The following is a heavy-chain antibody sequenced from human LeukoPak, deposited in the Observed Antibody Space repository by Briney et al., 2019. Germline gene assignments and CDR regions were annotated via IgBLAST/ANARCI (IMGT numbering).Heavy chain of an antibody. CDR2: INSDGSST. V-gene: IGHV3-74*01. J-gene: IGHJ4*02. CDR3: ARDSTTSYDY. CDR1: GFTFSSYW. D-gene: IGHD2/OR15-2a*01. Sequence: GGSLRLSCAASGFTFSSYWMHWVRQAPGKGLLWVSRINSDGSSTSYADSVKGRFTISRDNAKNTLYLQMNSLRAEDTAVYYCARDSTTSYDYWGQGTLVTVSS.